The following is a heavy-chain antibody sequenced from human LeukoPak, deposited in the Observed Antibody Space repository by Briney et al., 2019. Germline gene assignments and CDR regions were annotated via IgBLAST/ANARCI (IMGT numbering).Heavy chain of an antibody. J-gene: IGHJ4*02. CDR3: NSGSSYKRDY. CDR2: IYYSGST. Sequence: SETLSLTCTVYAGSLSSYYSSWIRQPPGKGLEWIGYIYYSGSTNYNPSLQSRVTISVDTSKNQFSLKLSSVTAADTAVYYCNSGSSYKRDYWGQGTLVTVSS. V-gene: IGHV4-59*01. D-gene: IGHD3-10*01. CDR1: AGSLSSYY.